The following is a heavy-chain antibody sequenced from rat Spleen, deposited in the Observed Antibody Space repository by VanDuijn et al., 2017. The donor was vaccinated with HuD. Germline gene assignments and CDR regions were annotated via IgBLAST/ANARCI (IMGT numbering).Heavy chain of an antibody. CDR3: TRVTMGIDRYYFDY. D-gene: IGHD1-9*01. CDR2: ISTGGGNT. J-gene: IGHJ2*01. CDR1: GFTFSNYD. V-gene: IGHV5S23*01. Sequence: EVQLVESGGGLVQPGRSLKLSCAASGFTFSNYDMAWVRQAPTKGLEWVASISTGGGNTYYRDSVKGRFTNSRDNAKSTLYLKMNSLRSEDTATYYCTRVTMGIDRYYFDYWGQGVMVTVSS.